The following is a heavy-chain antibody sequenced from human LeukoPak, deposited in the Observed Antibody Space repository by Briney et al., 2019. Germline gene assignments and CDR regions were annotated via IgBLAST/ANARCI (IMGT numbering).Heavy chain of an antibody. J-gene: IGHJ6*03. CDR1: GFTFSTYA. CDR3: AKCQEMATMWVYMDV. V-gene: IGHV3-23*01. Sequence: PGGSLRLSCAVSGFTFSTYAMSWVRQAPGKGLEWVSSISGSGDTAKYADSVKGRFTISRDNSKNTLYLQMNSLRADETAVYYCAKCQEMATMWVYMDVWGKGTTVTVSS. CDR2: ISGSGDTA. D-gene: IGHD5-24*01.